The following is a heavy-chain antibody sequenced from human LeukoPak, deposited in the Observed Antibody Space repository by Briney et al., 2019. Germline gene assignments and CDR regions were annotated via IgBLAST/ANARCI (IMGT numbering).Heavy chain of an antibody. CDR3: ARDIPYSSSSRFDP. J-gene: IGHJ5*02. V-gene: IGHV3-20*04. D-gene: IGHD6-6*01. CDR2: INWNGGST. CDR1: GFTFDDYG. Sequence: PGGSLRLSCAASGFTFDDYGMSWVRQAPGKGLEWVSGINWNGGSTGYADSVKGRFTISRDNAKNSLYLQMNSLRAEDTALYYCARDIPYSSSSRFDPWGQGTLVTVSS.